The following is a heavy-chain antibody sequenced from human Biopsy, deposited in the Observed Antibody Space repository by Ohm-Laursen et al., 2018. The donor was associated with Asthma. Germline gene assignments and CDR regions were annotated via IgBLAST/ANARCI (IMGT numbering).Heavy chain of an antibody. V-gene: IGHV3-21*01. CDR2: ISSSSSYI. CDR1: GFTFSSYS. D-gene: IGHD5-18*01. CDR3: ARGRVHGRYSYGYNDAFDI. J-gene: IGHJ3*02. Sequence: SLRLSCAASGFTFSSYSMNWVRQAPGKGLEWVSSISSSSSYIYYADSVKGRFTISRDNVGDFLYLQMKTLRAEDTAVYYCARGRVHGRYSYGYNDAFDIWGQGTMVTVSS.